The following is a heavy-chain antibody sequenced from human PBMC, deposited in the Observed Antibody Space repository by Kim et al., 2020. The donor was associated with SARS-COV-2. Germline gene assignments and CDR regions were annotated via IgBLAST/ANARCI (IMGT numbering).Heavy chain of an antibody. CDR2: ISSSGSTI. D-gene: IGHD6-6*01. CDR1: GFTFSSYE. Sequence: GSLRLSCAASGFTFSSYEMNWVRQAPGKGLEWVSYISSSGSTIYYADSVKGRFTISRDNAKNSLYLQMNSLRAEDTAVYYCARDGDVGSSSHYYYGMDVWGQGTTVTVSS. CDR3: ARDGDVGSSSHYYYGMDV. J-gene: IGHJ6*02. V-gene: IGHV3-48*03.